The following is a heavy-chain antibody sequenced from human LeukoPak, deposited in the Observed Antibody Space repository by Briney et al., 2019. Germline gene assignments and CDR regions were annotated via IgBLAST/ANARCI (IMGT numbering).Heavy chain of an antibody. J-gene: IGHJ4*02. D-gene: IGHD3-9*01. CDR3: AILGRVHILTAYPS. Sequence: SVTVSCKASGGTFSSYAINWVRQAPGQGLEWMGGIIPFFGTANYAQKFQGRVTITADESTSTAYMELSSLRSEDTAVYYCAILGRVHILTAYPSWGQGTLVTVSS. CDR2: IIPFFGTA. V-gene: IGHV1-69*01. CDR1: GGTFSSYA.